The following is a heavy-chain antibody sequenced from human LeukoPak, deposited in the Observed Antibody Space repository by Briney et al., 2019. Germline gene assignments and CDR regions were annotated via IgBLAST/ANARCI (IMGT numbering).Heavy chain of an antibody. D-gene: IGHD5-12*01. CDR3: ARRRYSGYEGFFDH. J-gene: IGHJ4*02. V-gene: IGHV6-1*01. Sequence: QTLSLTCATSGDSVASNSGAWNWFSQSPSRGLESLGRTYYYSKWYYDYAASAKSRATINADTSKNHFSLQLNSVTPEDTAVYYCARRRYSGYEGFFDHWGQGTLVTVSS. CDR1: GDSVASNSGA. CDR2: TYYYSKWYY.